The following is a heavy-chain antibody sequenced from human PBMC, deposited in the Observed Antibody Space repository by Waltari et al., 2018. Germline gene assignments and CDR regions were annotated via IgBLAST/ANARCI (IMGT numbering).Heavy chain of an antibody. V-gene: IGHV3-11*06. J-gene: IGHJ6*02. CDR1: EFNYGKYY. D-gene: IGHD5-18*01. CDR3: ARGIGRYTYGYDGLDI. Sequence: QERLVESGGGLVKPGGSLPLSCQGYEFNYGKYYVSWIRQAPGKGLQWIAYISDTNSYNNYAESVRGRFTASRDNGKKSLSLEMNSLTTDDTAIYYCARGIGRYTYGYDGLDIWGQGTTVIVSS. CDR2: ISDTNSYN.